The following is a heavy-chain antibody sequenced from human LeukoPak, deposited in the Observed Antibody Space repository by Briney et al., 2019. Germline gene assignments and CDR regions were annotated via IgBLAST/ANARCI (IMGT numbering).Heavy chain of an antibody. CDR3: GRVRWFRHFDY. CDR2: IKQDGSEK. D-gene: IGHD2-15*01. J-gene: IGHJ4*02. V-gene: IGHV3-7*03. CDR1: GFTFSSYW. Sequence: GASLRLSCAASGFTFSSYWMSWVRQAPGKGLELVANIKQDGSEKYYVDSVKGRFTISRDNAKNSLYLQMNSLRAEDTAVYYCGRVRWFRHFDYWGQGTLVTVSS.